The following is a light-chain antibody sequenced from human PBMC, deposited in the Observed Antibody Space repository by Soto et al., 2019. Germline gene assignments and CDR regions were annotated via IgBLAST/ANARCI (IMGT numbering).Light chain of an antibody. Sequence: LTQPASVSGTPGQSITISCTGTSSDVGSYNLVSWYQQHPGKAPKLMIYEGSKRPSGVSNRFSGSKSGNTASLTISGLQAEDEADYYCCSYAGSSTYVFGTGTKVTVL. CDR3: CSYAGSSTYV. CDR2: EGS. V-gene: IGLV2-23*01. J-gene: IGLJ1*01. CDR1: SSDVGSYNL.